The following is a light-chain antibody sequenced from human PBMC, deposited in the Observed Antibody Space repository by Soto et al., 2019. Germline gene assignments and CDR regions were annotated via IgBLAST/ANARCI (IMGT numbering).Light chain of an antibody. CDR2: GAS. CDR3: HHVGNFPST. CDR1: QSVSSNS. J-gene: IGKJ1*01. V-gene: IGKV3-20*01. Sequence: EIVLTQSPGTLSLSPGERATLSCRASQSVSSNSLAWYQQRLGQAPRVLIYGASSRATGIPDRFSGSGSGTDFTPPISRLEPEDFSIYYCHHVGNFPSTFGQGTKVEIK.